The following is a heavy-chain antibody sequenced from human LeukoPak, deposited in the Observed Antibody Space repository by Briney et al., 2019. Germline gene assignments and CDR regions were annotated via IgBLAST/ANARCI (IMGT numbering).Heavy chain of an antibody. CDR2: ISSSSSTI. CDR3: ARGPRTYDSSAYYYY. V-gene: IGHV3-48*04. D-gene: IGHD3-22*01. CDR1: GFTFSTYS. J-gene: IGHJ4*02. Sequence: GGSLRLSCAASGFTFSTYSMNWVRQAPGRGLEWVSYISSSSSTIYYADSVKGRFTISRDNAKNSLYLQMNTLRAEDTAVYFCARGPRTYDSSAYYYYWGQGALVTVSS.